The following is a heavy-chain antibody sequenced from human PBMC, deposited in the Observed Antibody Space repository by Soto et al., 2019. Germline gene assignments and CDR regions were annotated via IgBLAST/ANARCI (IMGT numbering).Heavy chain of an antibody. CDR3: ARGNYDILTGYSKIGWFDP. Sequence: SETLSLTCTVSGGSISSGGYYWSWIRQHPGKGLEWIGYIYYSGSTYYNPSLKSRVTISVDTSKNQFSLKLSSVTAADTAVYYCARGNYDILTGYSKIGWFDPWGQGTLVTVSS. D-gene: IGHD3-9*01. J-gene: IGHJ5*02. CDR1: GGSISSGGYY. CDR2: IYYSGST. V-gene: IGHV4-31*03.